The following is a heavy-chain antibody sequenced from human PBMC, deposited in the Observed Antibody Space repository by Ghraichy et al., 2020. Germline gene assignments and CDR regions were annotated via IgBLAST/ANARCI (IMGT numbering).Heavy chain of an antibody. D-gene: IGHD6-6*01. CDR1: GFTFSSYG. CDR2: ISYDGSNK. Sequence: GGSLRLSCAASGFTFSSYGMHWVRQAPGKGLEWMAVISYDGSNKYYADSVKGRFTISRDNSKNTLYLQMNSLRAEDTAVYYCAKNPYSSSSSYYGMDVWGQGTTVTVSS. J-gene: IGHJ6*02. V-gene: IGHV3-30*18. CDR3: AKNPYSSSSSYYGMDV.